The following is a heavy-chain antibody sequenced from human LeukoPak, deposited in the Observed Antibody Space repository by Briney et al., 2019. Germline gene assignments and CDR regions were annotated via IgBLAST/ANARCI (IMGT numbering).Heavy chain of an antibody. CDR1: GLTFSTYS. J-gene: IGHJ4*02. CDR2: ISSGSSTI. Sequence: GGSLRLSCAASGLTFSTYSMNWLRQAPGKGLEWVSYISSGSSTIYYADSVKGRFTISRDNAKNSLYLQMNSLRAEDTAVYYCARGVKLVTGRTTYYFDYWGQGTLVTVSS. V-gene: IGHV3-48*04. D-gene: IGHD2-21*02. CDR3: ARGVKLVTGRTTYYFDY.